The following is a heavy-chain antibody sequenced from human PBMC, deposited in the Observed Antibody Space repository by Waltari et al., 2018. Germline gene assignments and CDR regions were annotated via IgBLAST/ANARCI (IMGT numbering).Heavy chain of an antibody. CDR3: ARVAQRTYRSPVPGRDYYYGMDV. Sequence: EEKVVESGGGLVQPGESLRVSCAASGFTFGHYRMHGVRQPPGTGLVWVSGISSDESKTSYADSVKGRFTISRDNAKKTLYLQMKRLRVEDTAVYYCARVAQRTYRSPVPGRDYYYGMDVWGQGTTVTVSS. D-gene: IGHD1-1*01. V-gene: IGHV3-74*01. CDR1: GFTFGHYR. CDR2: ISSDESKT. J-gene: IGHJ6*02.